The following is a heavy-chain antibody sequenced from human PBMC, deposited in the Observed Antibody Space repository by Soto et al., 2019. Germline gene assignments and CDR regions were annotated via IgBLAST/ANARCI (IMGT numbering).Heavy chain of an antibody. CDR1: GTSIINNNW. J-gene: IGHJ3*02. CDR3: ARGDGDNAFDI. Sequence: QVQLQESGPGLVKPSGTLSLTCAVSGTSIINNNWWTWVRQPPGKGLEWIGEIYHSGTTNYNSSLNSGVTFSTDKSKTQFSLNLNSVTAADAAVYYCARGDGDNAFDIWGQGTLVIVSS. CDR2: IYHSGTT. V-gene: IGHV4-4*02. D-gene: IGHD2-21*02.